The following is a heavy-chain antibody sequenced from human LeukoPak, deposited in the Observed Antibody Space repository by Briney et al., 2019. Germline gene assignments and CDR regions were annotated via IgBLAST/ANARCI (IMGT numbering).Heavy chain of an antibody. J-gene: IGHJ4*02. CDR2: ISSGGNT. CDR1: GFTVSSND. V-gene: IGHV3-53*01. D-gene: IGHD4-11*01. CDR3: ASDSNLDY. Sequence: GGSLRLSCAASGFTVSSNDMSWVRQAPGKGLEWVSVISSGGNTFYADSVKGRFTISRDSSKNTLYLQMNSLRAEDTAEYYCASDSNLDYWGQGTLLTVSS.